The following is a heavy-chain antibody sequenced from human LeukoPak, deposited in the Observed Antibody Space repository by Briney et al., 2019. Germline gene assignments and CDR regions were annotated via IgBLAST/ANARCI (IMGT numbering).Heavy chain of an antibody. J-gene: IGHJ4*02. CDR1: GGSISSGGYY. D-gene: IGHD3-22*01. Sequence: SETLSLTCTVSGGSISSGGYYWSWIRQHPGKGLEWIGYIYYSGSTYYNPSLKSRVTISVDTSKNQFSLKLSSVTAADTAVYCCARGLMYHYDSSGYCFDHWGQGTLVTVSS. CDR2: IYYSGST. CDR3: ARGLMYHYDSSGYCFDH. V-gene: IGHV4-31*03.